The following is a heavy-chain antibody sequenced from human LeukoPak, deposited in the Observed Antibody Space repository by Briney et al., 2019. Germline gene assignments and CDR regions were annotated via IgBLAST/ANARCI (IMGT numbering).Heavy chain of an antibody. J-gene: IGHJ4*02. CDR2: IYYSGTT. CDR1: GGSISSGDYY. V-gene: IGHV4-30-4*01. CDR3: ARCGSGSNDY. Sequence: PSQTLSLTCTVSGGSISSGDYYWSWIRQPPGKGLEWIGYIYYSGTTYYNPSLRSRLTISVDTSKNQFSLKLSSVTAADTAVYYSARCGSGSNDYWGQGTLVTVSS. D-gene: IGHD3-10*01.